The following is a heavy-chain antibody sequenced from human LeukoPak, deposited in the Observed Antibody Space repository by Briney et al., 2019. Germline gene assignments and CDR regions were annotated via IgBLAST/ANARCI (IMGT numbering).Heavy chain of an antibody. Sequence: SETLSLTCAVYGGSFSGYYWSWIRQPPGKGLEWTGEINHSGSTNYNPSLKSRVTISVDTSKNQFSLKLSSVTAADTAVYYCARGSSDYYDSSGYLGYWGQGTLVTVSS. CDR2: INHSGST. CDR1: GGSFSGYY. CDR3: ARGSSDYYDSSGYLGY. D-gene: IGHD3-22*01. V-gene: IGHV4-34*01. J-gene: IGHJ4*02.